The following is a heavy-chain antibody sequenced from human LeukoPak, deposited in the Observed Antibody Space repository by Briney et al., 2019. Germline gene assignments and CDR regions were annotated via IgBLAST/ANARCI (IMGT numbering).Heavy chain of an antibody. CDR3: AKEGGSSWYDAFDI. CDR2: IRYDGSNK. J-gene: IGHJ3*02. CDR1: GFTFSSYG. Sequence: GGSLRLSCAASGFTFSSYGMHWVRQAPGKGLEWVAFIRYDGSNKYYADSVKGRFTISRDNSKNTLYLQMNSLRAEDTAVYYCAKEGGSSWYDAFDIWGQGTMVTVSS. D-gene: IGHD6-13*01. V-gene: IGHV3-30*02.